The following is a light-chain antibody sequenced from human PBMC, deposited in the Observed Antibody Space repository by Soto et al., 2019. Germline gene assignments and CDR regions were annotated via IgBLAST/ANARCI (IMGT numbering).Light chain of an antibody. V-gene: IGKV3-15*01. J-gene: IGKJ1*01. CDR1: QSVTNN. CDR3: LQYSNWPRT. Sequence: EIVMTQPPATLSVSPEERATLSCRASQSVTNNLAWYQQKPGQAPGLLIYGTSTRATGIPARFSGSGSGTEFTLTISSLQSEDFAVYYCLQYSNWPRTFGQGTKVEIK. CDR2: GTS.